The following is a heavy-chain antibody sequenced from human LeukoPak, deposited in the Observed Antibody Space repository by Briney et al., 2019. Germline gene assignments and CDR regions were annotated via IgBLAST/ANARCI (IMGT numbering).Heavy chain of an antibody. CDR2: INPNSGGT. CDR3: AREATVTKSPFGY. CDR1: GYTLTVYY. V-gene: IGHV1-2*02. Sequence: ASVKVSCKASGYTLTVYYMHWVRQAPGQGLEWMGWINPNSGGTSYAQKFQGRATMTRDTSISTAYMELSRLRSDDTAVYYCAREATVTKSPFGYWGQGTLVTVSS. D-gene: IGHD4-17*01. J-gene: IGHJ4*02.